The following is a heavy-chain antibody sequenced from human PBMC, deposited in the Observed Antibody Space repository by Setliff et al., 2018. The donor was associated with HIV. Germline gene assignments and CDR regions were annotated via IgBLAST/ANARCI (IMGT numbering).Heavy chain of an antibody. D-gene: IGHD3-9*01. CDR2: INPSGGST. CDR3: AGSTSFDPTFDY. CDR1: GYTFTSYY. Sequence: ASVKVSCKASGYTFTSYYMHWVRQAPGQGLEWMGLINPSGGSTSYAQKFQGRVTMTRDTSTSTVYMELSSLRSEDTAVYYRAGSTSFDPTFDYWGQGTLVTVSS. V-gene: IGHV1-46*01. J-gene: IGHJ4*02.